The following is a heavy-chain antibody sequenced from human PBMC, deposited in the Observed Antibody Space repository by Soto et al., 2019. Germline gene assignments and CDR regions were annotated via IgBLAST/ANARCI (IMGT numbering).Heavy chain of an antibody. V-gene: IGHV1-58*01. J-gene: IGHJ4*02. D-gene: IGHD5-12*01. Sequence: ASVKVSCKASGFTFTSSAVQWVRQARGQRLEWIGWIVVGSGNTNYAQKFQERVTITRDMSTSTAYMELSSLRSEDTAVYYCAADLYGYSGYVNVFGLTGWGQGTLVTVSS. CDR3: AADLYGYSGYVNVFGLTG. CDR1: GFTFTSSA. CDR2: IVVGSGNT.